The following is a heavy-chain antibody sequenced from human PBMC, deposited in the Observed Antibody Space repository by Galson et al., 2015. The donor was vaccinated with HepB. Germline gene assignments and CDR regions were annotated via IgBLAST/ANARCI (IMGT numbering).Heavy chain of an antibody. CDR2: ILYDGSNK. J-gene: IGHJ4*02. CDR3: AKGGEKYDSRSHFHF. CDR1: GFTFSTYG. V-gene: IGHV3-30*18. Sequence: SLRLSCAASGFTFSTYGMHWVRQAPGKGLEWVAMILYDGSNKDYADSVKGRFTISRDDPKNTLYLQMNSLRPDDTAVYYCAKGGEKYDSRSHFHFWGQGTRVTVSS. D-gene: IGHD3-10*01.